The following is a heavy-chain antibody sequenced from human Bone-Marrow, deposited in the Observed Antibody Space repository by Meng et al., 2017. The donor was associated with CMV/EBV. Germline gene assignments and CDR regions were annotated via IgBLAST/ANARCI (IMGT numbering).Heavy chain of an antibody. V-gene: IGHV3-23*01. Sequence: GESLKISCVVCEFSISTYAMDWVREAAGKGLEWVSRSSNNGGKTNYADSVKGRFTISRDNSKNTLFIQMKSMRVEDTAIYYCAEDEDSNYVAAALDYWGQGTLVTVSS. CDR1: EFSISTYA. CDR2: SSNNGGKT. CDR3: AEDEDSNYVAAALDY. J-gene: IGHJ4*02. D-gene: IGHD4-11*01.